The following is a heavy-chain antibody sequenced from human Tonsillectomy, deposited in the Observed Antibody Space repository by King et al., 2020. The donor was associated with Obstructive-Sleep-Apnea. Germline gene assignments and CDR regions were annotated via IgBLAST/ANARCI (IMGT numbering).Heavy chain of an antibody. Sequence: VQLVESGGGVVQPGRSLRLSCAASVVTFSSYAMHWVRQAPGKGLEWVAVISYDGSNKYYADSVKGRFTISRDNSKNTLYLQMNSLRAEDTAVYYCAGTYDFWSGYYNWGQGTLVTVSS. CDR3: AGTYDFWSGYYN. J-gene: IGHJ4*02. V-gene: IGHV3-30*04. CDR1: VVTFSSYA. CDR2: ISYDGSNK. D-gene: IGHD3-3*01.